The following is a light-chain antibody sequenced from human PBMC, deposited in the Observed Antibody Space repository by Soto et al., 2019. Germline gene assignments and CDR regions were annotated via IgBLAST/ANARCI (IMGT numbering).Light chain of an antibody. J-gene: IGLJ1*01. CDR1: SSNVGAGYD. V-gene: IGLV1-40*01. CDR2: GNS. CDR3: QSYDSGLSGLYV. Sequence: QSVLTQPPSVSGAPGQTVTMSCTGSSSNVGAGYDVHWYQQLPGTAPKLLIYGNSNRPSGVPDRFSGSKSGTSASLAIAGLQAEDEADYYCQSYDSGLSGLYVFGTGTKLTVL.